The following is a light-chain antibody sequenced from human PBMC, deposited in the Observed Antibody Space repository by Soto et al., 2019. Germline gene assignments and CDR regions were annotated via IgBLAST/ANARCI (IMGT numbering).Light chain of an antibody. CDR2: DVS. J-gene: IGLJ3*02. Sequence: QSALTQPASVSGSPGQSITISCTGTSSDVGGYNYVSWYQQHPGKAPKLMIYDVSNRPSGVSNRFSGSKSGNPASLTISGLQAEDEDDYYCNSYTSPSTWVFGGGTKLTVL. CDR3: NSYTSPSTWV. CDR1: SSDVGGYNY. V-gene: IGLV2-14*01.